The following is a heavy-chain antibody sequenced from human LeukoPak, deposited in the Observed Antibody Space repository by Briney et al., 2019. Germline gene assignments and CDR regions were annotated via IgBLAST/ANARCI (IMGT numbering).Heavy chain of an antibody. CDR3: ARGYNILTGYYVGYYYYMDV. J-gene: IGHJ6*03. CDR1: GFTFSSYS. CDR2: ISSSSSYI. Sequence: PGGSLRLSCAASGFTFSSYSMNWVRQAPGKGLEWVSSISSSSSYIYYADSVKGRFTISRDNAKNSLYLQMNSLRAEDTAVYYCARGYNILTGYYVGYYYYMDVWGKGTTVTVSS. D-gene: IGHD3-9*01. V-gene: IGHV3-21*01.